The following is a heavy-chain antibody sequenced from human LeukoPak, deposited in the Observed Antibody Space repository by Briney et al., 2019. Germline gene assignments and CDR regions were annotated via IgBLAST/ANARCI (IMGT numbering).Heavy chain of an antibody. D-gene: IGHD6-13*01. CDR3: ARAVGQLNWFDP. J-gene: IGHJ5*02. Sequence: SQTLSLTYTVSGGSISSGSYYWSWIRQPAGKGLEWIGRIYTSGSTNYNPSLKSRVTISVDTSKNQFSLKLSSVTAADTAVYYCARAVGQLNWFDPWGQGTLVTVSS. CDR2: IYTSGST. CDR1: GGSISSGSYY. V-gene: IGHV4-61*02.